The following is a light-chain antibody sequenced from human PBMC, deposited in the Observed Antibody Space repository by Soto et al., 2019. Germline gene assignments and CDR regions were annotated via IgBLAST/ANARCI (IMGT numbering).Light chain of an antibody. CDR3: QQYNNWPRT. J-gene: IGKJ1*01. V-gene: IGKV3-15*01. CDR2: GAS. Sequence: DIVMTQSPAPLSVSPGERATLSCRASQSVSSNLAWYQQKPGQAPRLLIYGASTRATGIPARFSGSGSGTEFTLTISSLQSEDVAVYYCQQYNNWPRTLGQGTKVDI. CDR1: QSVSSN.